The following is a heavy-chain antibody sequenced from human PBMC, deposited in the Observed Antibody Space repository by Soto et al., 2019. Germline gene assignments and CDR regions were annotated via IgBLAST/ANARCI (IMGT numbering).Heavy chain of an antibody. V-gene: IGHV1-24*01. CDR3: ATKTDCTNGVCYRGWYYYGMDV. D-gene: IGHD2-8*01. CDR1: GYTLTELS. J-gene: IGHJ6*02. Sequence: ASVNVSCKVSGYTLTELSMHWVRQAPGKGLEWMGGFDPEDGETIYAQKFQGRVTMTEDTSTDTAYMELSSLRSEDTAVYYCATKTDCTNGVCYRGWYYYGMDVWGQGTTVTVSS. CDR2: FDPEDGET.